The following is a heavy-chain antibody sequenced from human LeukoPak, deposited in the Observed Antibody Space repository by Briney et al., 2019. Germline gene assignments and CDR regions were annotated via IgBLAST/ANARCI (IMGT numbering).Heavy chain of an antibody. CDR1: GGSFSGYY. Sequence: SETLSLTCAVYGGSFSGYYWSWIRQPPGKGLEWIGEINHSGSTNFNPSLKSRVTISVDTSKNQFSLKLSSVTAADTAVYYCARGRVSIEVGTWGQGTLVTVSS. D-gene: IGHD2-15*01. CDR3: ARGRVSIEVGT. V-gene: IGHV4-34*01. CDR2: INHSGST. J-gene: IGHJ5*02.